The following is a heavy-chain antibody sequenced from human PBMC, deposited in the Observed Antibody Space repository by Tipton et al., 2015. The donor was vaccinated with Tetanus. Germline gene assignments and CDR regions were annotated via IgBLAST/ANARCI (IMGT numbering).Heavy chain of an antibody. CDR1: GGSISTSGFY. D-gene: IGHD2-8*01. CDR2: IYYSGGT. CDR3: ARRSYCTSTRCFDAFDL. Sequence: LRLSCTVSGGSISTSGFYWDWIRQSPTKGLEWIGNIYYSGGTHYNPSLKSRVRISIDTSKNQISLNLTSVTAADTAVYFCARRSYCTSTRCFDAFDLWGPGTRVTVSS. V-gene: IGHV4-39*07. J-gene: IGHJ3*01.